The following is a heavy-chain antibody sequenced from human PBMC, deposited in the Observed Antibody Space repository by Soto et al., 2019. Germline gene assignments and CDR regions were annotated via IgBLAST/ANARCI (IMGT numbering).Heavy chain of an antibody. CDR3: VKGGCSGSLCGMYV. J-gene: IGHJ6*02. CDR2: IKQDGSEK. V-gene: IGHV3-7*03. CDR1: GFTFSSYW. Sequence: GWSLRLSCAASGFTFSSYWMSWVRQAPGKGLEWVANIKQDGSEKYYVDSVKGRFTISRDNAKNSLYLQMNSLRAEDTAVYYCVKGGCSGSLCGMYVWGHGTTVTLAS. D-gene: IGHD3-10*02.